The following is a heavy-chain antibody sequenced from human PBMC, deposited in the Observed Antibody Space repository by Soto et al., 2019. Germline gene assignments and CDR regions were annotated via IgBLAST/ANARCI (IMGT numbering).Heavy chain of an antibody. D-gene: IGHD6-19*01. CDR1: GFTFSDYG. CDR2: MTYDGATE. CDR3: ARGRLGIAVNDALDV. J-gene: IGHJ3*01. Sequence: QVRLVESGGGVVQPGTSLRLSCAASGFTFSDYGIPWVRQAAGKGLEWVASMTYDGATEYYADSVKGRFTMSRDNSKRALSLQMTSLRPDDTVVDYCARGRLGIAVNDALDVWGQGTTVTVSS. V-gene: IGHV3-30*03.